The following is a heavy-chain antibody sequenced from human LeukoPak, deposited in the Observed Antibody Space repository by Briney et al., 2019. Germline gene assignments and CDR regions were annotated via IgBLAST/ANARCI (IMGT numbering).Heavy chain of an antibody. D-gene: IGHD1-26*01. CDR2: ISGSRGST. J-gene: IGHJ4*02. Sequence: GGSLRLSCAASGFTFGNYAMSWVRQAPGKGLEWVSSISGSRGSTHYADSVKGRVTISRDNSENTLYLQMNSLRAEDTALYYCAKEGDSGTYGFFDYWGQGTLVTVSS. V-gene: IGHV3-23*01. CDR1: GFTFGNYA. CDR3: AKEGDSGTYGFFDY.